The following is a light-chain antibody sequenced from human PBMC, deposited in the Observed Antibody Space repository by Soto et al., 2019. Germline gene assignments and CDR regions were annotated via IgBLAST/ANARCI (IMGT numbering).Light chain of an antibody. Sequence: EIVMTQSPATLSVSPGERATLSCRASQSVSSNLAWYQQKPGQAPRLLIYDASTRATGIPARFSGSGSGTEYTLTISSLQSEDSAVYYCQQCSWHPFTVTFGGGTKVDI. CDR3: QQCSWHPFTVT. J-gene: IGKJ4*01. CDR2: DAS. V-gene: IGKV3-15*01. CDR1: QSVSSN.